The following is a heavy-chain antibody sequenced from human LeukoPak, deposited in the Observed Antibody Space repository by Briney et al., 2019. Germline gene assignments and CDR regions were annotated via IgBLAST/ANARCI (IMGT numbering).Heavy chain of an antibody. CDR1: GGSISSGDYY. CDR2: IYYSGST. Sequence: SHTLSLPCTVSGGSISSGDYYGRSIRQPPAKGLEWIGYIYYSGSTYYSPSLKSRVTISVDTSKNQFSLKLSSVTAADTAVYYCASFYQAYYFDYWGQGTLVTVSS. D-gene: IGHD2-21*01. CDR3: ASFYQAYYFDY. V-gene: IGHV4-30-4*01. J-gene: IGHJ4*02.